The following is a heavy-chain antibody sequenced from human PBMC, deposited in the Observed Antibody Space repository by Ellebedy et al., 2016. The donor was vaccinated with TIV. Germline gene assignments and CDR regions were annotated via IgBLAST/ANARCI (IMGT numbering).Heavy chain of an antibody. J-gene: IGHJ6*02. V-gene: IGHV1-18*01. CDR1: GYTFTSYG. CDR3: AREEPYGSGTKDYGMDV. CDR2: ISAYNGNT. Sequence: AASVKVSCKASGYTFTSYGISWVRQAPGQGLEWMGWISAYNGNTKYAPRLQGRVTMTTDTSTSTAYMALSSLRSEDTAVYYCAREEPYGSGTKDYGMDVWGQGTTVTVSS. D-gene: IGHD3-10*01.